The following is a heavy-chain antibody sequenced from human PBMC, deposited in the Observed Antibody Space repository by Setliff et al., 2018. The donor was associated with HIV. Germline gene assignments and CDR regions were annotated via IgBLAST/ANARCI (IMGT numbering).Heavy chain of an antibody. CDR2: INYSGNT. CDR3: AREYSGSGINFNPLT. Sequence: SETLSLTCAVSGVSISSRNWWSWVRQPPGKGLEWIGEINYSGNTNYNPSLKTRVTISVDKSKNQFFLNLKSVTAADTAVYFRAREYSGSGINFNPLTWGQGTLVTVSS. CDR1: GVSISSRNW. J-gene: IGHJ5*02. D-gene: IGHD3-10*01. V-gene: IGHV4-4*02.